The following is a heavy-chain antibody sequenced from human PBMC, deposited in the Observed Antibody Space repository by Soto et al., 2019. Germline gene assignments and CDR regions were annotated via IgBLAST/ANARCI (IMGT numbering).Heavy chain of an antibody. CDR3: ARGRYGDY. CDR2: ISAHNGNT. CDR1: GYAFTTYG. Sequence: QVHLVQSGAEVKKPGASVKVSCKGSGYAFTTYGITWVRQAPGQGLEWMGWISAHNGNTNYAQKLQGRVTVTRDTSPSTADMELRSLRSDDTAVYYSARGRYGDYWGQGALVTVSS. V-gene: IGHV1-18*01. J-gene: IGHJ4*02. D-gene: IGHD1-1*01.